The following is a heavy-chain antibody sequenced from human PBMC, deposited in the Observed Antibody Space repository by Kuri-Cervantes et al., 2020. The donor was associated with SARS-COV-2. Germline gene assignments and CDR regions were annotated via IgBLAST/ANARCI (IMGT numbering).Heavy chain of an antibody. V-gene: IGHV3-23*01. Sequence: GESLKISCAASGFTFSSYAMSWVRQAPGKGLEWVSAVSGSGGSTYYADSVKGRFTISRDNSKNTLYLQMNSLRAEDTAVYYCANEASQVDYWGQGTLVTVSS. J-gene: IGHJ4*02. CDR1: GFTFSSYA. CDR2: VSGSGGST. CDR3: ANEASQVDY. D-gene: IGHD5-12*01.